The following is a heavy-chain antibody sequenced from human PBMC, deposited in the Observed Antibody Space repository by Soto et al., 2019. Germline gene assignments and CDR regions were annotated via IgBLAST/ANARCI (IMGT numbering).Heavy chain of an antibody. CDR3: ARVQRVGYHYDIDV. V-gene: IGHV5-51*01. CDR1: GYSFTTYW. CDR2: IYPGDSDT. J-gene: IGHJ6*02. Sequence: PGESLKISCKGSGYSFTTYWIGWVRQMPGKGLEWMGIIYPGDSDTRYSPSFEGQVTISGDKSITTAYLQWSSLKASDTAMYYCARVQRVGYHYDIDVWGQGTTVTVSS. D-gene: IGHD1-1*01.